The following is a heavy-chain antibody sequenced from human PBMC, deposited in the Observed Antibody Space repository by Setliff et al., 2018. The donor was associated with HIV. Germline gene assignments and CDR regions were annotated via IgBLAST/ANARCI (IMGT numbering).Heavy chain of an antibody. CDR1: GGTFISYA. Sequence: SVKVSCKASGGTFISYAISWVRQAPGHGLEWMGGIIPIFATADYAQKFQGRVTISADESTSTAYMELSSLRSEDSAVYYCARSIYEWGAFDIWGQGTMVTVSS. CDR2: IIPIFATA. J-gene: IGHJ3*02. V-gene: IGHV1-69*13. CDR3: ARSIYEWGAFDI. D-gene: IGHD2-8*01.